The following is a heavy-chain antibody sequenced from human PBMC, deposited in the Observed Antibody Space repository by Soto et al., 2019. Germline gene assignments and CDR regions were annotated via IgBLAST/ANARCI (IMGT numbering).Heavy chain of an antibody. J-gene: IGHJ4*01. CDR2: INRDGSSI. D-gene: IGHD1-1*01. Sequence: GGSLRLSCAASGFTFSSNWMHWVRQAPGKGLVWVSRINRDGSSIDYADSVKGRFTISRDNAKNTLFLQMKSLRAEDTAVYYCAPSPGPTAYFDYWGHGTLVTVSS. CDR3: APSPGPTAYFDY. V-gene: IGHV3-74*01. CDR1: GFTFSSNW.